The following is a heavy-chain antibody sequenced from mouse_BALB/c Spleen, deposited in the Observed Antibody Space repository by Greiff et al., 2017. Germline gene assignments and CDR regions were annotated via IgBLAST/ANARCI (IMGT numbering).Heavy chain of an antibody. J-gene: IGHJ1*01. V-gene: IGHV1-4*01. CDR1: GYTFTSYT. Sequence: QVQLQESGAELARPGASVKMSCKASGYTFTSYTMHWVKQRPGQGLEWIGYINPSSGYTNYNQKFKDKATLTADKSSSTAYMQLSSLTSEDSAVYYCARTDGYYGYFDVWGAGTTVTVSS. D-gene: IGHD2-3*01. CDR2: INPSSGYT. CDR3: ARTDGYYGYFDV.